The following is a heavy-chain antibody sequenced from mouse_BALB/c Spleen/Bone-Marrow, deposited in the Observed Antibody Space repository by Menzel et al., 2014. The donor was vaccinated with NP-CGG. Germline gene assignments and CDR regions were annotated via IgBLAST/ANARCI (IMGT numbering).Heavy chain of an antibody. CDR1: GFTFSSYT. D-gene: IGHD2-3*01. J-gene: IGHJ4*01. Sequence: EVQGVESGGGLVKPGGSLKLSCAASGFTFSSYTMSWVRQTPEKRLEWVATISSGGGYTYYPDSVKGRFTISRDNAKNTLYLQMSSLKSEDTAMYYCTRDLYDGYYYYAMDYWGQGTSVTVSS. V-gene: IGHV5-6-4*01. CDR3: TRDLYDGYYYYAMDY. CDR2: ISSGGGYT.